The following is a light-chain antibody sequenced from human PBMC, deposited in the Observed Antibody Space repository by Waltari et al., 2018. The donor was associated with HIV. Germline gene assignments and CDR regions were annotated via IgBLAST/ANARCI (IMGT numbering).Light chain of an antibody. CDR3: ATWDDSLNAWV. CDR1: SSNIASNT. Sequence: QSLLNQSLSASGTPGQRLIISCSGSSSNIASNTVTCYQQFPGTAPKLLIYSYGQRPSGVPERFSGSKSATSASLAISGLRSEDEADYYCATWDDSLNAWVFGGGTKLTVL. J-gene: IGLJ3*02. V-gene: IGLV1-44*01. CDR2: SYG.